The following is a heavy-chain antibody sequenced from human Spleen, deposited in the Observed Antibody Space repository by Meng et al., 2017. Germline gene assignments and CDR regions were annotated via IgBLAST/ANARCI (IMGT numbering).Heavy chain of an antibody. CDR2: INHSGST. Sequence: QVQLQQWGAGLLKPSETLSPSCVASGGSFSGYYRGWIRQPPGKGLEWMGEINHSGSTNYNPSLESRATISVDTSQNNLSLKLSSVTAADSAVYYCARGPTTMAHDFDYWGQGTLVTVSS. D-gene: IGHD4-11*01. J-gene: IGHJ4*02. V-gene: IGHV4-34*01. CDR1: GGSFSGYY. CDR3: ARGPTTMAHDFDY.